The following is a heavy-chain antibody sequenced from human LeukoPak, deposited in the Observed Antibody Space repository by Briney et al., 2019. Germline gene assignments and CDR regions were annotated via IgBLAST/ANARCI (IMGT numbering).Heavy chain of an antibody. CDR2: ISGSGGST. J-gene: IGHJ3*02. CDR3: AKDRPYYYGSGSYFDI. Sequence: PGGSLRLSCAASGFTFSSYAMSWVRQAPGKGLEWVSAISGSGGSTYYADSVKGRFTISRDNSKNTLYLQMNSLRAEDTAVYYCAKDRPYYYGSGSYFDIWGQGTMVTVSS. CDR1: GFTFSSYA. V-gene: IGHV3-23*01. D-gene: IGHD3-10*01.